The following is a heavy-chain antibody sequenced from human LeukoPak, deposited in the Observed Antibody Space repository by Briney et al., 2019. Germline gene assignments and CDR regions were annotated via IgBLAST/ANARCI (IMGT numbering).Heavy chain of an antibody. V-gene: IGHV3-23*01. CDR2: ISGSDGST. Sequence: GGSLRLSCAASGFTFSSYGMSWVRQAPGKGLEWVSGISGSDGSTYSADSVKGRFTISRDSSKNTLYLQMNSLRVEDTAVYYCAKGRLGFDSWGQGTLVTVSS. CDR3: AKGRLGFDS. D-gene: IGHD6-25*01. J-gene: IGHJ4*02. CDR1: GFTFSSYG.